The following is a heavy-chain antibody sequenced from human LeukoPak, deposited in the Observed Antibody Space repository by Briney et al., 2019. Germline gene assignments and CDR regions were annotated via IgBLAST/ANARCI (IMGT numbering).Heavy chain of an antibody. Sequence: ASETLSLTCAVYGGSFSGYYWSWIRQPPGKGLEWIGEINHSGSTNYNPSLKSRVTISVDTSKNQFSLKLSSVTAADTAVYYCARVIVVVPAAIRYYYYYYGMDVWGQGTTVTVSS. D-gene: IGHD2-2*01. CDR2: INHSGST. V-gene: IGHV4-34*01. J-gene: IGHJ6*02. CDR3: ARVIVVVPAAIRYYYYYYGMDV. CDR1: GGSFSGYY.